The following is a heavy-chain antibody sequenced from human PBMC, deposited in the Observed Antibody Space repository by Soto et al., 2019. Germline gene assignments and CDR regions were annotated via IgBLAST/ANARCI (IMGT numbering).Heavy chain of an antibody. CDR1: GFTFSNYA. CDR3: AKDVEGSGYDSGNDY. V-gene: IGHV3-23*01. CDR2: ISGSAGST. Sequence: PGGSLRLSCAASGFTFSNYAMSWVRQAPGKGLEWVSSISGSAGSTYYADSVKGRFTISRDNSKNTLYLQMNSLRAEDTAIYYCAKDVEGSGYDSGNDYWGQGTLVTVSS. J-gene: IGHJ4*02. D-gene: IGHD5-12*01.